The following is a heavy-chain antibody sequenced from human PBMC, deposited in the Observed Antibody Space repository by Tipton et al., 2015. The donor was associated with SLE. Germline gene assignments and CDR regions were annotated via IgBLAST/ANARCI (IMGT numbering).Heavy chain of an antibody. V-gene: IGHV3-48*03. J-gene: IGHJ4*02. D-gene: IGHD3-16*01. Sequence: SLRLSCAASGFSFNTFDMNWVRQAPGRGLEWVSSITSRGSTMYYADSVEGRFAISRDNAKNPLYLQMNSLRAEDTAVYYCAKGTANDYIKAPPFDYLGQGTLVTVSS. CDR1: GFSFNTFD. CDR2: ITSRGSTM. CDR3: AKGTANDYIKAPPFDY.